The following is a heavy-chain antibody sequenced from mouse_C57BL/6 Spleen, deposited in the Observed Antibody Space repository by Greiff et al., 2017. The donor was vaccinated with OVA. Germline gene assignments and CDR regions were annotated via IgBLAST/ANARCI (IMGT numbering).Heavy chain of an antibody. V-gene: IGHV3-6*01. CDR1: GYSITSGYY. J-gene: IGHJ2*01. D-gene: IGHD2-14*01. CDR3: AREGGLGPDY. CDR2: ISYDGSN. Sequence: EVKLMESGPGLVKPSQSLSLTCSVTGYSITSGYYWNWIRQFPGNKLEWMGYISYDGSNNYNPSLKNRISITRDTSKNQFFLKLNSVTTEDTATYYCAREGGLGPDYWGQGTTLTVSS.